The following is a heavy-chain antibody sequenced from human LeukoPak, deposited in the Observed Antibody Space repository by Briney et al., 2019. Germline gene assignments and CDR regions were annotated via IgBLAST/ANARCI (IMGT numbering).Heavy chain of an antibody. CDR2: IKQDGNEK. D-gene: IGHD3-10*01. CDR1: GFTLSSFW. J-gene: IGHJ4*02. V-gene: IGHV3-7*05. CDR3: ATIKVRANNYDTDGFEY. Sequence: PGGSLRLSCAASGFTLSSFWMSWVRRAPGKGLEWVANIKQDGNEKYYADSVKGRFTISRDNAKNSVYLQMNSLRAEDTAVYYCATIKVRANNYDTDGFEYWGQGTLVTVSS.